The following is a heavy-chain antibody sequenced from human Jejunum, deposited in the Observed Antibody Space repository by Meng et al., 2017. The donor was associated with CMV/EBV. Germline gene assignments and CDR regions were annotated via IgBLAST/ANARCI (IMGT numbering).Heavy chain of an antibody. CDR1: SSYY. CDR3: VSAASLPSHRSFFSGFFDY. D-gene: IGHD2-15*01. J-gene: IGHJ4*02. V-gene: IGHV4-39*07. CDR2: IYHTGRT. Sequence: SSYYWVVIRQTPEKGLEWIGSIYHTGRTYDNPSLKSRVTISIDTSTRHFSLKLTSVSSADTAIYSCVSAASLPSHRSFFSGFFDYWGQGSMVTVSS.